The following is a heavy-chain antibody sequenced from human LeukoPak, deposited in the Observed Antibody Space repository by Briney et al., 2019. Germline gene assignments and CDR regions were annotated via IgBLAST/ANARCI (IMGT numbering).Heavy chain of an antibody. CDR3: ARDVTPEGLDY. CDR2: ISSSSSYI. V-gene: IGHV3-21*01. D-gene: IGHD1-14*01. J-gene: IGHJ4*02. CDR1: GLMFSNYN. Sequence: GGSLRLSCEASGLMFSNYNMNWVRQAPGKGLEWVASISSSSSYIYYADSMKGRFTISRDNAKNAMYLQMNSLRGEDTAVYYCARDVTPEGLDYWGQGTLVTVSS.